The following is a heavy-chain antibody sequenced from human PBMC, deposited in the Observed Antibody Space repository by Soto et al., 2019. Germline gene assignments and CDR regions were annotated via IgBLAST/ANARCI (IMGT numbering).Heavy chain of an antibody. CDR1: GFTFSGSA. V-gene: IGHV3-73*01. CDR3: TRQAFRSSWYYYY. D-gene: IGHD6-13*01. Sequence: GGSLRLSCAASGFTFSGSAMHWVRQASGKGLEWVGRIRSKANSYATAYAASVKGRFTISRDDSKNTAYLQMNSLKTEDTAVYYCTRQAFRSSWYYYYRGQGTLVTVSS. CDR2: IRSKANSYAT. J-gene: IGHJ4*02.